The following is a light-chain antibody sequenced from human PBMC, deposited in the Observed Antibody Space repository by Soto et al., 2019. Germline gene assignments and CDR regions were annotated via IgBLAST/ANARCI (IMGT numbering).Light chain of an antibody. CDR1: QDIKTN. J-gene: IGKJ3*01. CDR2: DAS. Sequence: DIQMTQSPSSLSASVGDRVTITCQASQDIKTNLNWFQQESGKAPRLLVYDASNLETGVTSRVSGIGSGTEFSFTISSLQPEDAATYYCQQSDNFPFTFGPGTKVDI. V-gene: IGKV1-33*01. CDR3: QQSDNFPFT.